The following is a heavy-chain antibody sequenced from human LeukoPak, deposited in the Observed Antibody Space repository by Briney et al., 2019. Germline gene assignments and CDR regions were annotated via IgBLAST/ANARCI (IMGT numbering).Heavy chain of an antibody. Sequence: PGGSLRLSCAASEFTVSSNYMSWVRQAPGKGLEWVSVIYSGGSTYYADSVKGRFTISRHNSKNTLYLQMNSLRAEDTAVYYCARVRSMNYYDSSGYFGDGGFDYWGQGTLVTVSS. V-gene: IGHV3-53*04. D-gene: IGHD3-22*01. CDR1: EFTVSSNY. J-gene: IGHJ4*02. CDR3: ARVRSMNYYDSSGYFGDGGFDY. CDR2: IYSGGST.